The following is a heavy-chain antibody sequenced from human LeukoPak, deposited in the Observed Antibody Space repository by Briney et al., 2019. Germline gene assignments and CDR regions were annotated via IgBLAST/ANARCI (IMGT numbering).Heavy chain of an antibody. D-gene: IGHD3-10*01. CDR3: ARSPLWFGEPLDY. V-gene: IGHV3-66*01. Sequence: GGSLRLSCAASGFTVSSNYMSWVRQAPGKGLEWVSVIYSGGSTYYADSVKGRFTISRDNSKNTLYLQMNSLRAEDTAVYYCARSPLWFGEPLDYWGQGTLVTVSS. CDR1: GFTVSSNY. J-gene: IGHJ4*02. CDR2: IYSGGST.